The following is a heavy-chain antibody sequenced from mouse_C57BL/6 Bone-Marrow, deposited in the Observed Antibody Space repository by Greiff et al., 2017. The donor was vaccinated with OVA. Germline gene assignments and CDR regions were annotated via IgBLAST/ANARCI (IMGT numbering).Heavy chain of an antibody. CDR3: TIPLYYYGSSPYYAMDY. J-gene: IGHJ4*01. Sequence: QVHVKQSGAELVRPGASVTLSCKASGYTFTDYEMHWVKQTPVHGLEWIGAIDPETGGTAYNQKFKGKAILTADKSSSTAYMELRSLTSEDSAVYYCTIPLYYYGSSPYYAMDYWGQGTSVTVSS. CDR1: GYTFTDYE. CDR2: IDPETGGT. D-gene: IGHD1-1*01. V-gene: IGHV1-15*01.